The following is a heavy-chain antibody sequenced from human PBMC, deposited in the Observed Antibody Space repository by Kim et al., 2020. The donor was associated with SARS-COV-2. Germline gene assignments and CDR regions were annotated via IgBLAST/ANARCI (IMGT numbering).Heavy chain of an antibody. J-gene: IGHJ4*02. CDR3: ARGADSDGYYGGIDY. V-gene: IGHV1-3*01. D-gene: IGHD3-22*01. Sequence: QKFQGRVTITRDTSATTASMELSSLRSEDTAVYYCARGADSDGYYGGIDYWGQGTLVTVSS.